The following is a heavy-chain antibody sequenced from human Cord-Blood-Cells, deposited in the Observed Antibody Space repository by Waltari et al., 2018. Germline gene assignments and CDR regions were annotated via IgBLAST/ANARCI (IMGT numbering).Heavy chain of an antibody. D-gene: IGHD6-19*01. CDR1: GGTFSSYT. J-gene: IGHJ3*02. V-gene: IGHV1-69*02. CDR2: IIPILGIA. Sequence: QVQLVQSGAEVQKPGSSAKVSCKASGGTFSSYTISWVRQAPGQGLEWMGRIIPILGIANYAQKFQGRVTITADKSTSTAYMGLSSLRSEDTAVYYCARSGGGVAGAFDIRGQGTMVTVSS. CDR3: ARSGGGVAGAFDI.